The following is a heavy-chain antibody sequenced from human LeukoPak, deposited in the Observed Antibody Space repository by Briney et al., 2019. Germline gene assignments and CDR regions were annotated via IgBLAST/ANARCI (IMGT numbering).Heavy chain of an antibody. CDR3: ARDFRVAAADDY. CDR2: ISSSSSYI. J-gene: IGHJ4*02. D-gene: IGHD6-13*01. CDR1: GFTFSSYS. V-gene: IGHV3-21*01. Sequence: PGGSLRLSCAASGFTFSSYSMNWVRQAPGKGLEWVSSISSSSSYIYYADSVKGRFTISRDNAKNSLYLQMNSLRAEDTAVYYCARDFRVAAADDYWGQGTLVTVSS.